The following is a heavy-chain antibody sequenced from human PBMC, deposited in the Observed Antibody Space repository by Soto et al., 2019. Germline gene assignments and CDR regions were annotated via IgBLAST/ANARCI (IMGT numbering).Heavy chain of an antibody. CDR1: GASISSYS. CDR3: AREDSIIIPAVSDF. J-gene: IGHJ4*02. CDR2: IYYGGST. D-gene: IGHD2-2*01. Sequence: SETLSLTCTVSGASISSYSWSWIRQPPGKGLEWIGYIYYGGSTNYNPSLKSRLTISVDTSNNQFSLRVEDTAVYYCAREDSIIIPAVSDFWGQGTLVTVSS. V-gene: IGHV4-59*12.